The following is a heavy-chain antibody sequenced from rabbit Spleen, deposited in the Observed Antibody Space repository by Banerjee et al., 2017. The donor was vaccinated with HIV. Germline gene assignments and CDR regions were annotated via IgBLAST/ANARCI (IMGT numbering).Heavy chain of an antibody. CDR1: GFSFSSNW. V-gene: IGHV1S45*01. J-gene: IGHJ4*01. Sequence: VQPEGSLTLTCKASGFSFSSNWICWVRQAPGKGLEWIACIDTNDGDTDYANWPKGRFTISKTSSTTVTLQMTSLTAADTATYFCARDMAHFNLWGPGTLVTVS. CDR2: IDTNDGDT. CDR3: ARDMAHFNL. D-gene: IGHD3-1*01.